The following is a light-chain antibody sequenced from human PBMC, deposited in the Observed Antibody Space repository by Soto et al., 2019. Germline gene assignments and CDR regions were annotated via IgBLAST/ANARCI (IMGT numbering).Light chain of an antibody. CDR3: QQRNNWQA. Sequence: EIVLTQSPATLSLSPGERATLSCRASQSIGSYLAWYQQRPGQPPRLLIYDASNRATGIPARFSGSGSGTDFTLTISSLEPEDFAVYYSQQRNNWQAFGQGTRLEIK. CDR1: QSIGSY. V-gene: IGKV3-11*01. J-gene: IGKJ5*01. CDR2: DAS.